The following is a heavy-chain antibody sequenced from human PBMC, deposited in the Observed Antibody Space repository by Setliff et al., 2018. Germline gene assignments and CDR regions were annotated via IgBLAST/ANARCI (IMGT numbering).Heavy chain of an antibody. D-gene: IGHD1-26*01. CDR3: ARHPSSGSYYGGSIFYFDD. CDR2: IYTSGST. J-gene: IGHJ4*02. Sequence: SETLSLTCTVSGGSISSYYWSWIRQPPGKGLEWIGYIYTSGSTNYNPSLKSRVTISVDTSKNQFSLKLSFVTAADTAVYYCARHPSSGSYYGGSIFYFDDWGPGILVTAPQ. CDR1: GGSISSYY. V-gene: IGHV4-59*08.